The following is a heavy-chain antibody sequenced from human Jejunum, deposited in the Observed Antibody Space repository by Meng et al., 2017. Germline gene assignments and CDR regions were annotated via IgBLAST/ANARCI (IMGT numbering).Heavy chain of an antibody. Sequence: QVQLQQWGAGLLKPSETLSLTCAVYGGSFSGYYWTWIRQPPGKGLEWIGEINHSGSTNYNPSLKSRVTMSIDTSKIQFSLKLSSVTAADAAVYYCARYGGSGSYWHFDPWCRGTLVTVSS. CDR1: GGSFSGYY. J-gene: IGHJ2*01. V-gene: IGHV4-34*01. D-gene: IGHD3-10*01. CDR3: ARYGGSGSYWHFDP. CDR2: INHSGST.